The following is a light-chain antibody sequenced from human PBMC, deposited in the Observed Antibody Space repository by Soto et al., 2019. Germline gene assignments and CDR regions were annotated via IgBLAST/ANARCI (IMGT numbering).Light chain of an antibody. CDR3: CSYTSSSTLDYV. CDR2: EAT. CDR1: SNDVGGYDL. J-gene: IGLJ1*01. Sequence: QSVLTQPASVSGSPGQSITISCSGTSNDVGGYDLVSWYQQHPGKAPKLIIYEATKRPSGVSDRFSASKSGNTASLTISALQAEDEADYSCCSYTSSSTLDYVFGTGTKLTVL. V-gene: IGLV2-14*02.